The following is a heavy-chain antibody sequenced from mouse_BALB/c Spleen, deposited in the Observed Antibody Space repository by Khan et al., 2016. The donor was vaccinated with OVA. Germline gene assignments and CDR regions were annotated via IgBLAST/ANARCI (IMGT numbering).Heavy chain of an antibody. Sequence: EVQLVESGGDLVKPGGSLKLSCAASGFTFRNYGMSWVRQIPDKRLEWVATINSDGSYTYYPDSVKGRFTISRNNAKNTLYLEMSSLKSDDTAMYYCASHLTGSFAYWGQGTLGTVFA. CDR3: ASHLTGSFAY. CDR2: INSDGSYT. J-gene: IGHJ3*01. D-gene: IGHD4-1*01. CDR1: GFTFRNYG. V-gene: IGHV5-6*01.